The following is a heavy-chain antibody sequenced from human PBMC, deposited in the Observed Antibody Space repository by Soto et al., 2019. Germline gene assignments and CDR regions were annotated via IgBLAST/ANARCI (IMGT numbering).Heavy chain of an antibody. D-gene: IGHD3-16*02. CDR3: ARGSRNYDYIWGSYRQNAFDY. J-gene: IGHJ4*02. CDR1: GGTFSSYT. V-gene: IGHV1-69*02. Sequence: ASVKVSCKASGGTFSSYTISWVRQAPGQGLEWMGRIIPILGIANYAQKFQGRVTITADKSTSTAYMELSSLRSEDTAVYYCARGSRNYDYIWGSYRQNAFDYWGQGTLVTVSS. CDR2: IIPILGIA.